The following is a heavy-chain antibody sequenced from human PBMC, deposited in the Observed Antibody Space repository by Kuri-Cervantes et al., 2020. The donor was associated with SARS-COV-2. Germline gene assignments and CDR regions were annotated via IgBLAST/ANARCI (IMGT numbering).Heavy chain of an antibody. CDR1: GFTFSSYA. J-gene: IGHJ4*02. D-gene: IGHD2-15*01. V-gene: IGHV3-30-3*01. CDR2: ISYDGSNK. CDR3: ARDPCSGGSCHFDY. Sequence: LSLTCAASGFTFSSYAMHWVRQAPGKGLEWVAVISYDGSNKYYADSVKGRFTISRDNAKNSLYLQMNSLRAEDTAVYYCARDPCSGGSCHFDYWGQGTLVTVSS.